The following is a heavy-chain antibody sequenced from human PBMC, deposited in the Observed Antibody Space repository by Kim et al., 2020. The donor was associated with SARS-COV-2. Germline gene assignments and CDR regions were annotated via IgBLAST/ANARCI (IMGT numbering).Heavy chain of an antibody. D-gene: IGHD3-10*01. Sequence: PALKSRVTISVDTSKNQFSLKLSSVTAADTAVYYCARGRGITMVRGVIDYWGQGTLVTVSS. J-gene: IGHJ4*02. V-gene: IGHV4-34*01. CDR3: ARGRGITMVRGVIDY.